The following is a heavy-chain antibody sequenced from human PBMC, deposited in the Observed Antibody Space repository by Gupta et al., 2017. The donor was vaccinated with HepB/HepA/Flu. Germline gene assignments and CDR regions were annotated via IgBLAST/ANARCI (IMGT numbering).Heavy chain of an antibody. CDR3: ARDYDSSGYYPTFDY. D-gene: IGHD3-22*01. J-gene: IGHJ4*02. CDR1: GFTFSSYS. V-gene: IGHV3-21*01. CDR2: ISSSSSYI. Sequence: EVQLVESGGCLLKPGGSLRLSCAASGFTFSSYSMNWVRQAPGKGLEWVSSISSSSSYIYYADSVKGRFTISRDNDKNSLYLQMSSLRAEDTAVYYCARDYDSSGYYPTFDYWGQGNLVTVSS.